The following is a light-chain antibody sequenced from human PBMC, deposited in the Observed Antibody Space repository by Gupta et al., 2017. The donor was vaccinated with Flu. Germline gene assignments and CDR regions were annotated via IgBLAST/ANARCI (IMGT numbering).Light chain of an antibody. J-gene: IGKJ5*01. CDR2: AAS. CDR3: QQRSNWPPIT. V-gene: IGKV3-11*01. CDR1: QSVSSY. Sequence: EVVLTHSPATLSLSPGERATLSCRASQSVSSYLAWYQQKPGQAPRLLIYAASHRAPGIPARFSGSGSETDFTLTISSLEPEDFAIYYCQQRSNWPPITFGQGTRLEIK.